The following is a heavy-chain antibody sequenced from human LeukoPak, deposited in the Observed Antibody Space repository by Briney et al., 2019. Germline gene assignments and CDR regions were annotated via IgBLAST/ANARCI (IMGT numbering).Heavy chain of an antibody. V-gene: IGHV3-21*01. CDR3: ASIPYDYVWGSYRYPNDAFDI. J-gene: IGHJ3*02. Sequence: GGSLRLSCAASGFTFSRYSMNWVRQAPGKGLEWVSSICSSSSYIYYADSVKGRFTISRDNAKNSLYLQMNSLRAEDTAVYYCASIPYDYVWGSYRYPNDAFDIWGQGTMVTVSS. D-gene: IGHD3-16*02. CDR1: GFTFSRYS. CDR2: ICSSSSYI.